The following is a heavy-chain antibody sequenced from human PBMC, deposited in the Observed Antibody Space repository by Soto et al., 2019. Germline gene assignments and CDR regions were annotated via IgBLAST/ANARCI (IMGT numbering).Heavy chain of an antibody. Sequence: QVQLQESGPGLVKPSETLSLTCTVSGGSVNSDSYYWSWIRQPPGKGLEWIGYIYYSGSTNYNPSLQDRVPISGDTSKNQFSLKPSSLTAADPAVYYCASAYFPIFGAGSYGMDVWGQGTTVTVSS. CDR2: IYYSGST. CDR1: GGSVNSDSYY. CDR3: ASAYFPIFGAGSYGMDV. V-gene: IGHV4-61*01. J-gene: IGHJ6*02. D-gene: IGHD3-3*01.